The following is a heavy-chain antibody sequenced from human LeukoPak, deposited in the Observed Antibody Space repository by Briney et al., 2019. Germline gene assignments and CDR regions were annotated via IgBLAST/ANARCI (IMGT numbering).Heavy chain of an antibody. CDR1: GFTFSSYS. Sequence: GGSLRLSCAASGFTFSSYSMNWVRQAPGKGLEWVSSISSSSYIYYADSVKGRFTISRDNAKNSLYLQMNSLRAEDTAVYYCARHDILTGYPSFDYWGQGTLVTVSS. V-gene: IGHV3-21*01. CDR2: ISSSSYI. J-gene: IGHJ4*02. CDR3: ARHDILTGYPSFDY. D-gene: IGHD3-9*01.